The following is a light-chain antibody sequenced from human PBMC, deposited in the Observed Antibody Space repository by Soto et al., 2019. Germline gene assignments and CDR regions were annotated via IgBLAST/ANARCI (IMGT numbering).Light chain of an antibody. J-gene: IGKJ1*01. V-gene: IGKV3-15*01. CDR2: GAS. CDR1: QSVSNN. Sequence: EIVMTQSPATLSASPGERATLSCRASQSVSNNLAWYQQKPGQAPRLLIYGASTGATGIPARFSGSGSGTEFTFTISSLQSEDFAVYYCQQYNNWPGTFGQGTKVDIK. CDR3: QQYNNWPGT.